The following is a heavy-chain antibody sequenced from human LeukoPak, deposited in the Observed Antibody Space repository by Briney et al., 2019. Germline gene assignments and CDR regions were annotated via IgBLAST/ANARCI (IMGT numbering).Heavy chain of an antibody. D-gene: IGHD4-17*01. Sequence: GGSLRLSCATSGFTFSSYAMSWVRQTPGKGLEWVSAITGSGGRPYYADSVKGRFTISRDNSKTTLYLQMNSLRAEGTAVYYCATPPTVTRNYWGQGILVTVSS. J-gene: IGHJ4*02. CDR3: ATPPTVTRNY. CDR1: GFTFSSYA. CDR2: ITGSGGRP. V-gene: IGHV3-23*01.